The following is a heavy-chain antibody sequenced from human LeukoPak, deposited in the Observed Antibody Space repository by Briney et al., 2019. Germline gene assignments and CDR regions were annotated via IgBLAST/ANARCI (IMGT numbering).Heavy chain of an antibody. CDR1: GLTFSSYS. V-gene: IGHV3-21*01. CDR3: ARDLMTTVTTVDY. Sequence: GGSLRLSCAPSGLTFSSYSMHWVRQATGKGREWVSSISSSGSNKYYADSVKGRFTISRDNAKNSLYLQMNSLRAEDTAVYYCARDLMTTVTTVDYWGQGTLVTVSS. J-gene: IGHJ4*02. CDR2: ISSSGSNK. D-gene: IGHD4-17*01.